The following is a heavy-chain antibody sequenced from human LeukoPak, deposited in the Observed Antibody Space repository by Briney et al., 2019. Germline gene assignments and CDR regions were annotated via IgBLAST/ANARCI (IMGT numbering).Heavy chain of an antibody. Sequence: SETLSLTCTTSGVSISRFYWSWVRQPPGKGLEWIGNIYSGVPTYFNPSLKSRVIISVDTSKNQFSLNLTSLTAADTAMYYCVQTTGWPGFDYWGQGILVTVSS. D-gene: IGHD1-1*01. CDR2: IYSGVPT. V-gene: IGHV4-4*09. CDR1: GVSISRFY. J-gene: IGHJ4*02. CDR3: VQTTGWPGFDY.